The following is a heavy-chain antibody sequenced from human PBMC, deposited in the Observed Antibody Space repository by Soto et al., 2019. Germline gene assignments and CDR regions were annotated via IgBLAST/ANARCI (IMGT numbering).Heavy chain of an antibody. D-gene: IGHD3-10*01. J-gene: IGHJ5*02. CDR1: GYTLTELS. V-gene: IGHV1-24*01. CDR2: FDPEDGET. CDR3: ATDPLLIWFGDATWFEP. Sequence: ASVKVSCKVSGYTLTELSMHWVRQAAGKGLEWMGGFDPEDGETIYAQKFQGRVTMTEDTSTDTAYMELSSLRSEDTAVYYCATDPLLIWFGDATWFEPWGQGTLVSVSS.